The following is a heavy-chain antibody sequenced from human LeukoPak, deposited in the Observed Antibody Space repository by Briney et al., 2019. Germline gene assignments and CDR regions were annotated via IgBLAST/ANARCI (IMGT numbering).Heavy chain of an antibody. D-gene: IGHD4-17*01. CDR3: ARAGYGDYGLDY. J-gene: IGHJ4*02. CDR1: GGTFSSYA. CDR2: IIPIFGTA. V-gene: IGHV1-69*13. Sequence: SVKVSCKASGGTFSSYAISWVRQAPGQGLEWMGGIIPIFGTANYAQKFQGRVSITADESTSTAYMELSSLRSEDTAVYYCARAGYGDYGLDYWGQGTLVTVSS.